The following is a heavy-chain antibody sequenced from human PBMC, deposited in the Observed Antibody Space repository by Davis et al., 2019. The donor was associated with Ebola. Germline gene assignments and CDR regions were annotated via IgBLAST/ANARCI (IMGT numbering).Heavy chain of an antibody. D-gene: IGHD4-17*01. CDR2: IIPIFGTA. CDR1: GYTFTSYA. Sequence: SVKVSCKASGYTFTSYAISWVRQAPGQGLEWMGGIIPIFGTANYAQKFQGRVTITADESTSTAYMELSSLRSEDTALYYCAKGRVLAVTTGDWFDPWGQGTLVTVSS. CDR3: AKGRVLAVTTGDWFDP. J-gene: IGHJ5*02. V-gene: IGHV1-69*13.